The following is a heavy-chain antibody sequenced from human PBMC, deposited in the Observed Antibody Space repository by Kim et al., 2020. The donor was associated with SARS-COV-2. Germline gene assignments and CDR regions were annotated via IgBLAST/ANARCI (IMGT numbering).Heavy chain of an antibody. Sequence: GGSLRLSCAASGFSFGDYAMRWVRQAPGKGLEWVSGISWNSGSLGYADSVRGRFTISRDNARSSLYLQMNSLRAEDTAFYYCAKDVDDSGYYPDAFDIWGQGTMVSVSS. J-gene: IGHJ3*02. CDR2: ISWNSGSL. CDR1: GFSFGDYA. V-gene: IGHV3-9*01. D-gene: IGHD3-22*01. CDR3: AKDVDDSGYYPDAFDI.